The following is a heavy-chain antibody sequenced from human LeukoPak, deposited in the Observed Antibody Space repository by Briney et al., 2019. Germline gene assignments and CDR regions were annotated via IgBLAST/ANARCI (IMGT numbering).Heavy chain of an antibody. CDR3: ARERGHDFWSGYYSGRYGYYFDY. D-gene: IGHD3-3*01. CDR1: GYTFTSYG. J-gene: IGHJ4*02. V-gene: IGHV1-18*01. CDR2: ISAYNGNT. Sequence: ASVKVSCKASGYTFTSYGISWVRQAPGQGLEWMGWISAYNGNTNYAQKFQGRVTITADKSTSTAYMELSSLRSEDTAVYYCARERGHDFWSGYYSGRYGYYFDYWGQGTLVTVSS.